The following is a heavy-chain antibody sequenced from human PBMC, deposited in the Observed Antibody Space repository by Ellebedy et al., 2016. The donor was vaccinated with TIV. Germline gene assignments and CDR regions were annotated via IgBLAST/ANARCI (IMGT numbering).Heavy chain of an antibody. D-gene: IGHD5-24*01. CDR3: ARDHVGDGYNRAFDI. Sequence: GESLKISCAAPGFTFTTYAMHWVRQAPGKGLEWVAGISYDGSNKYYADSVKGRFPISRDNSKNTLYLQMNSLRAEDTAVYYCARDHVGDGYNRAFDIWGQGTMVTVSS. V-gene: IGHV3-30*17. CDR1: GFTFTTYA. CDR2: ISYDGSNK. J-gene: IGHJ3*02.